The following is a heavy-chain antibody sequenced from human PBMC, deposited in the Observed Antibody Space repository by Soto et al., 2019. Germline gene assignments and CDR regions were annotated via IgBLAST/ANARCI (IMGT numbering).Heavy chain of an antibody. V-gene: IGHV4-39*01. CDR1: GGSISSGSSC. CDR2: IYYTGSY. CDR3: ARQVRSGGSCYWFDP. D-gene: IGHD2-15*01. Sequence: SETLSLTCSVSGGSISSGSSCWVWIRQPPGKGLERIGSIYYTGSYYYNPSLKSRVTIFVDTSKNQFSLKLSSVTAADTAFYYCARQVRSGGSCYWFDPWGQGTLVTVS. J-gene: IGHJ5*02.